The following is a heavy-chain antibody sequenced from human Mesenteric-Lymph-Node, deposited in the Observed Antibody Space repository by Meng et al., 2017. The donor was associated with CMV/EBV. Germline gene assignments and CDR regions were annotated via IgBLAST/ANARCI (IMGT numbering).Heavy chain of an antibody. CDR1: GDSISSSTYY. Sequence: SETLSLTCTVSGDSISSSTYYWGWIRQPPGKGLEWIGSIYYSGSTYYNPSLKSRVTISVDTSKNQFSLKLSSVTAADTAVYYCARGRGPGAVVVPAAYNRRGWFDPWGQGTLVTVSS. CDR2: IYYSGST. D-gene: IGHD2-2*01. V-gene: IGHV4-39*01. J-gene: IGHJ5*02. CDR3: ARGRGPGAVVVPAAYNRRGWFDP.